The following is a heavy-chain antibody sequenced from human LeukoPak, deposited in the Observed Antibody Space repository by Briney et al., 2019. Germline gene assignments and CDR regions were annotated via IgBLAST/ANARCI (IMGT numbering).Heavy chain of an antibody. CDR3: AARLQLLRAFDI. V-gene: IGHV3-53*01. CDR2: LYGGGNQ. D-gene: IGHD5-24*01. J-gene: IGHJ3*02. Sequence: GGSLRLSCVASGFPVGSNYMTWIRRAPGKGVVGVSSLYGGGNQYYADSVVGRFSVSRDTSKSTLYLQMDSLRVEDSGVYYCAARLQLLRAFDIWGQGTMVTVSS. CDR1: GFPVGSNY.